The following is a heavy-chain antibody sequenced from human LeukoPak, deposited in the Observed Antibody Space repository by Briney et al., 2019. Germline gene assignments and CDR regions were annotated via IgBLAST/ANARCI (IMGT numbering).Heavy chain of an antibody. Sequence: GGSLRLSCAASGFTFSNAWMSWVRQAPGKGLEWVGRIKSKTDGGTTDYAAPVKGRFTISRDDSKNTLYLQMNSLKTEDTAVYYCTTGSSGDPLYYYYYGMDVWGQGTTVTVSS. J-gene: IGHJ6*02. CDR3: TTGSSGDPLYYYYYGMDV. CDR1: GFTFSNAW. D-gene: IGHD4-17*01. CDR2: IKSKTDGGTT. V-gene: IGHV3-15*01.